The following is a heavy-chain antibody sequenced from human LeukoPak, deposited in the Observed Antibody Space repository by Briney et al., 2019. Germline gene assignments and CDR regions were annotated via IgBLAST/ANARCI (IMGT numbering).Heavy chain of an antibody. CDR1: GGSISSYY. Sequence: SETLSLTCAVSGGSISSYYWSWIRQPPGKGLEWIGYIYYSGSTNYNPSLKSRVTMSVDTSKNQFSLKLSSVTAADTAVYYCARDKDYFDSGGAFDIWGQGTMVTVSS. CDR3: ARDKDYFDSGGAFDI. J-gene: IGHJ3*02. CDR2: IYYSGST. V-gene: IGHV4-59*01. D-gene: IGHD3-22*01.